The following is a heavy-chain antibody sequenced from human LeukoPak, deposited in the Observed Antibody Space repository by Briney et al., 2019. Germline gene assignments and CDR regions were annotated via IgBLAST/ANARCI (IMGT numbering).Heavy chain of an antibody. V-gene: IGHV3-7*01. D-gene: IGHD3-16*01. CDR2: MNQDGSAK. CDR1: GFTFSDSW. CDR3: ATYTHWVAGDV. J-gene: IGHJ6*01. Sequence: PGGSLRLSCAASGFTFSDSWMSWVRQAPGKGLEWVANMNQDGSAKDYVDSVKGRFTISRDNARNSLYLQMSSLRAEDTAVYYCATYTHWVAGDVWGQGTTVTLSS.